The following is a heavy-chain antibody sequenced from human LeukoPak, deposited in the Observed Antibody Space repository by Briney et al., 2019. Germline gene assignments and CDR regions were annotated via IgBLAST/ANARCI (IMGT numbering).Heavy chain of an antibody. CDR2: IKQDGSEK. CDR1: GFTFSSYA. J-gene: IGHJ4*02. D-gene: IGHD3-10*01. Sequence: GGSLRLSCAASGFTFSSYAMSWVRQAPGKGLEWVANIKQDGSEKYYADSVKGRFTISRDNSKNTLYLQMNSLRAEDTAVYYCAKDGSGRGFDYWGQGTLVTVSS. V-gene: IGHV3-7*01. CDR3: AKDGSGRGFDY.